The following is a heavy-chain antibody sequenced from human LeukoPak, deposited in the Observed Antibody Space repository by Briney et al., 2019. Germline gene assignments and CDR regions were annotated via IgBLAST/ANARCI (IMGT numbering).Heavy chain of an antibody. J-gene: IGHJ4*02. V-gene: IGHV1-2*02. CDR2: INPNSGGT. CDR1: GYTFTSYY. Sequence: ASVKVSCKASGYTFTSYYMHWVRQAPGQGLEWMGWINPNSGGTNYAQKFQGRVTMTRDTSISTAYMELSRLRSDDTAVYYCARDKGSSWYQYDYWGQGTLVTVSS. D-gene: IGHD6-13*01. CDR3: ARDKGSSWYQYDY.